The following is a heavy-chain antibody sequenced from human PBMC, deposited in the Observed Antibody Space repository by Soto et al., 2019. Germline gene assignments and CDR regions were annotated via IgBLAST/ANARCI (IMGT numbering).Heavy chain of an antibody. CDR3: AKEPPGAYIWGSHLEYYFDY. CDR1: GFTFSSYA. V-gene: IGHV3-23*01. CDR2: ISGSGGST. Sequence: GGSLRLSCAAYGFTFSSYAMSWVRQAPGKGLEWVSAISGSGGSTYYADSVKGRFTISRDNSKNTLYLQMNSLRAEDTAVYYCAKEPPGAYIWGSHLEYYFDYWGQGTLVTVSS. J-gene: IGHJ4*02. D-gene: IGHD3-16*01.